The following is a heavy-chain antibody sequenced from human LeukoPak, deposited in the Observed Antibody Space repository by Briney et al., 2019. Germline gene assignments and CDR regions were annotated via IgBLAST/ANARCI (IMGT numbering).Heavy chain of an antibody. J-gene: IGHJ4*02. CDR3: ARDPVGRKAPLRVFGISDY. Sequence: PGGSLRLSCAASGFTFSSYAMSWVRQAPGKGLEWVSAISGSGGSTYYADSVKGRFTISRDNSKNTLFLQMNSLRPEDTALYYCARDPVGRKAPLRVFGISDYWGQGTLVTVSS. CDR1: GFTFSSYA. CDR2: ISGSGGST. D-gene: IGHD2-8*01. V-gene: IGHV3-23*01.